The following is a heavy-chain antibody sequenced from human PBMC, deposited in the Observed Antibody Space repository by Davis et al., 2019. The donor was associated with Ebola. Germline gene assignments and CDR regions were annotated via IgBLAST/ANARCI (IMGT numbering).Heavy chain of an antibody. J-gene: IGHJ4*02. Sequence: GESLKISCKGSGYSFTSYWIGWVRQMPGKGLEWMGIIYPGDSDTRYSPSFQGQVTISADKSISTAYLQWSSLKASDTAMYYCARHIKQGYYYDSSGYYYNYWGQGTLVTVSS. D-gene: IGHD3-22*01. V-gene: IGHV5-51*01. CDR3: ARHIKQGYYYDSSGYYYNY. CDR1: GYSFTSYW. CDR2: IYPGDSDT.